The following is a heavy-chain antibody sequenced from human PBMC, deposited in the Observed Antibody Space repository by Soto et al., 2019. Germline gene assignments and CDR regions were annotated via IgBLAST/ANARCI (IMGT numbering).Heavy chain of an antibody. D-gene: IGHD5-12*01. J-gene: IGHJ4*02. CDR1: GFSLSTRGEG. CDR3: AHRQVATPFDY. CDR2: IYWDDDK. Sequence: QINLKESGPTLLKPTQTLTQTCTFAGFSLSTRGEGVGWIRQPPGKALEWLALIYWDDDKRYSPSLKSRLTITKDTSKKQVVLTMTNMDPVDTATYYCAHRQVATPFDYWGQGTLVTVSS. V-gene: IGHV2-5*02.